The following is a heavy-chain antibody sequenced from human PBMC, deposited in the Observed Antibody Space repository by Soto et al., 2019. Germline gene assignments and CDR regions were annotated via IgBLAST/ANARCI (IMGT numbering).Heavy chain of an antibody. Sequence: QVPLVESGGGVVQPGRSLRLSCAASGFTFSNYAMHWVRQAPGKGLEWVAITSFDGGNNNYADSVKGRFTISRDNSKNTLFLQMDSLRSEDSAVYYCMRSPPYSGNYYAGDHWGQGTLVTVSS. CDR1: GFTFSNYA. J-gene: IGHJ4*02. CDR2: TSFDGGNN. V-gene: IGHV3-30-3*01. CDR3: MRSPPYSGNYYAGDH. D-gene: IGHD1-26*01.